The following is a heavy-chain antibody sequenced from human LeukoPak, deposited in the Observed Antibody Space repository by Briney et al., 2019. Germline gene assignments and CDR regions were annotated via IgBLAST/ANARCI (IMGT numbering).Heavy chain of an antibody. CDR3: ARGVSGKGAFDI. CDR1: GFALSGHW. J-gene: IGHJ3*02. D-gene: IGHD3-10*01. Sequence: GGSLRLSCAASGFALSGHWMHWVRQAPGKGLVWVSRVSSDGRTTNYADSVKGRFTISRDNAKNTQYLQTNSLRAEDTAVYYCARGVSGKGAFDIWGQGTLVTVSS. CDR2: VSSDGRTT. V-gene: IGHV3-74*01.